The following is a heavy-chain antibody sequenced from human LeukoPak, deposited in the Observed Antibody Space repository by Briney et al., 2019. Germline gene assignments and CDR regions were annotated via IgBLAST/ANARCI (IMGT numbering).Heavy chain of an antibody. CDR3: AKDAGGSSSSADY. Sequence: GGSLRLSCAASGFSFSNYWMTWVRQAPGKGLEWVAHIKEDGNEKYYVDSVKGRFTISRDNSKNSLYLQMNSLRAEDTALYYCAKDAGGSSSSADYWGQGTLVTVSS. J-gene: IGHJ4*02. V-gene: IGHV3-7*03. D-gene: IGHD6-6*01. CDR1: GFSFSNYW. CDR2: IKEDGNEK.